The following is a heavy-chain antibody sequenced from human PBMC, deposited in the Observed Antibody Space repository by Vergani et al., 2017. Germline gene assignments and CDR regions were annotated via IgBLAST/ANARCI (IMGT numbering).Heavy chain of an antibody. CDR1: GGSISSGGYY. CDR2: IYYSGST. V-gene: IGHV4-31*03. D-gene: IGHD2-2*01. CDR3: ARDGYCSSTSCKCGMDV. J-gene: IGHJ6*02. Sequence: QVQLQESGPGLVKPSQTLSLTCTVSGGSISSGGYYWSWIRQHPGKGLEWIGYIYYSGSTYYNPSLKSRVTISVDTAKNQFSLKLSSVTAADTAVYYCARDGYCSSTSCKCGMDVWGQGTTVTVSS.